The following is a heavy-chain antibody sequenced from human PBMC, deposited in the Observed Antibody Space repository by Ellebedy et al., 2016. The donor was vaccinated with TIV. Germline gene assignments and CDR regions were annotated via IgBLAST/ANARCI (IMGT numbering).Heavy chain of an antibody. V-gene: IGHV3-7*01. J-gene: IGHJ6*02. D-gene: IGHD3-10*01. CDR3: TRMGVLPTSYYGMDV. Sequence: GGSLRLSCAASGFTFSNYWMTWVRQAPGRRLEWVAHISQDGSEREYVDSVKGRFTISRDSAKNTLYLQMNSLRVEDTALYYCTRMGVLPTSYYGMDVWGQGTTVTVSS. CDR1: GFTFSNYW. CDR2: ISQDGSER.